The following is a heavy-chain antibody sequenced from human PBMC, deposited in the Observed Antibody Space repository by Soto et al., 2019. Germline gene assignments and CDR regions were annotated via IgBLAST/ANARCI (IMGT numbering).Heavy chain of an antibody. J-gene: IGHJ5*02. V-gene: IGHV4-59*01. CDR1: GDSIRTYY. CDR3: ARPHGGSSGWDNWFDP. D-gene: IGHD6-25*01. Sequence: PSETLSLTCTVSGDSIRTYYWSWIRQPPGKGLEWIGYIYYTGGSPNYNPSLKSRVAISVDRSKNQFSLKLTSVTAADTAVYYCARPHGGSSGWDNWFDPWGQGPLVTVSS. CDR2: IYYTGGSP.